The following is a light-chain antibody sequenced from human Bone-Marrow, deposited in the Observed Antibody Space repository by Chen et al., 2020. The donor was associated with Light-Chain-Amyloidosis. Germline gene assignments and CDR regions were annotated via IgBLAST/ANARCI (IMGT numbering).Light chain of an antibody. CDR3: KIWPSNAWM. CDR2: YYSDSNK. Sequence: QPVLTQPPSSSASPGESARLTCTLPSDINVGSYNIYWYQQQPGSPPRYLLYYYSDSNKGQGSGVPSRFSGFKDASATTGILLISGLQSEDEADYSCKIWPSNAWMFGGGTKLTVL. J-gene: IGLJ3*02. V-gene: IGLV5-37*01. CDR1: SDINVGSYN.